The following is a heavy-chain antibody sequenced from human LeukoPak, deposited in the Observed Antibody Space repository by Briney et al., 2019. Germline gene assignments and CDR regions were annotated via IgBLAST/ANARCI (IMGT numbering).Heavy chain of an antibody. V-gene: IGHV1-69*05. Sequence: ASVKVSCKASGGTFSSYAISRVRQAPGQGLEWMGGIIPIFGTANYAQKFQGRVTITTDESTSTAYMELSSLRSEDTAVYYCARGKFGELLFDYWGQGTLVTVSS. CDR2: IIPIFGTA. CDR3: ARGKFGELLFDY. J-gene: IGHJ4*02. CDR1: GGTFSSYA. D-gene: IGHD3-10*01.